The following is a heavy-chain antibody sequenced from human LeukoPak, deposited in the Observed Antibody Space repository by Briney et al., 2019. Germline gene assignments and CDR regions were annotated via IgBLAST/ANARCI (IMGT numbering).Heavy chain of an antibody. Sequence: GSLRLSCAASGFTFSSYWMSWIRQPPGKGLEWIGEINHSGSTNYNPSLKSRVTISVDTSKNQFSLKLSSVTAADTAVYYCARGGPGQLWLLDYWGQGTLVTVSS. J-gene: IGHJ4*02. CDR2: INHSGST. V-gene: IGHV4-34*01. CDR3: ARGGPGQLWLLDY. CDR1: GFTFSSYW. D-gene: IGHD5-18*01.